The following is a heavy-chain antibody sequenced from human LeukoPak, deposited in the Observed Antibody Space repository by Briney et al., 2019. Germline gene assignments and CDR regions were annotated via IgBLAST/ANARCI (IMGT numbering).Heavy chain of an antibody. CDR3: ARGPLAFRRVAGIFS. D-gene: IGHD6-19*01. CDR1: GVSFNGYS. Sequence: PSETLSLTCAVSGVSFNGYSYAWIRQPPGKGLEWIGEIIHSGGTSYNPSLKSRLTISVDTSRKQFSLKLTSVTAAATALYFCARGPLAFRRVAGIFSWGRGTQVTVSS. CDR2: IIHSGGT. J-gene: IGHJ5*02. V-gene: IGHV4-34*01.